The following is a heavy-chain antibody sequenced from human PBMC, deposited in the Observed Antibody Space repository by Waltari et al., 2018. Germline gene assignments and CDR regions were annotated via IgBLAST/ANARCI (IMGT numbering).Heavy chain of an antibody. J-gene: IGHJ6*02. CDR1: GYTFTSCG. CDR2: ISAYNGNT. D-gene: IGHD4-17*01. CDR3: ARARAAYGVNLPLDV. V-gene: IGHV1-18*01. Sequence: QVQLVQSGAEVKKPGASVKVSCKASGYTFTSCGISWVRQAPGQGLEWMGWISAYNGNTNYAQKLQGRVTSTTYTSTSTAYMERRSLRSDDTAVYYCARARAAYGVNLPLDVWGQGTTVTVSS.